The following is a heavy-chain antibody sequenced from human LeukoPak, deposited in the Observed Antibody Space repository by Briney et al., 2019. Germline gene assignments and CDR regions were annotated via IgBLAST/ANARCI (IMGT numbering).Heavy chain of an antibody. CDR2: IYTSGST. CDR1: GGSISSYY. CDR3: ARGLTLDSSGWAAFDY. D-gene: IGHD6-19*01. J-gene: IGHJ4*02. V-gene: IGHV4-4*07. Sequence: SETLSPTCTVSGGSISSYYWSWIRQPAGKGLEWIGRIYTSGSTNYNPSLKSRVTMSVDTSKNQFSLKLSSVTAADTAVYYCARGLTLDSSGWAAFDYWGQGTLVTVSS.